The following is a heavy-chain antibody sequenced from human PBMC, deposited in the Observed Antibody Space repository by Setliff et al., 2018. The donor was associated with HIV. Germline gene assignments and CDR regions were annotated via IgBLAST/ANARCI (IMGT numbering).Heavy chain of an antibody. V-gene: IGHV4-34*01. CDR3: ARHRYSSSINWFDP. CDR1: GGPLSGHY. D-gene: IGHD6-13*01. J-gene: IGHJ5*02. Sequence: SETLSLTCAVYGGPLSGHYWSWIRQPPGQGLEWIGETSHSGKTNYNPSLKSRVTMSIDTSQNQFSLKLTSVTATDTAVYYCARHRYSSSINWFDPWGQGTLVTVSS. CDR2: TSHSGKT.